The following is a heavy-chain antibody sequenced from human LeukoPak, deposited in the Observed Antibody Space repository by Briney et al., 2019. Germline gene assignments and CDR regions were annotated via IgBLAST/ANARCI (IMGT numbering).Heavy chain of an antibody. Sequence: GGCLRLSCAAAVFTFSSYRMNWARKAPWKGLEWVASINHNGNVNYYVDSVKGRFTISRDNAKNSLYLQMSNLRAEDTAVYFCARGGGLDVWGQGATVTVSS. D-gene: IGHD3-16*01. CDR2: INHNGNVN. CDR1: VFTFSSYR. V-gene: IGHV3-7*03. CDR3: ARGGGLDV. J-gene: IGHJ6*02.